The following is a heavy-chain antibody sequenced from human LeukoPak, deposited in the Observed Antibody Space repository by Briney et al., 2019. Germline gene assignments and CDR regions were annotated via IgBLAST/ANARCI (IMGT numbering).Heavy chain of an antibody. D-gene: IGHD3-22*01. CDR2: IYYSGST. CDR3: ARAVLPTYYYDSSGEGYAFDI. V-gene: IGHV4-59*01. CDR1: GGSISSYY. J-gene: IGHJ3*02. Sequence: PSETLSLTCTVSGGSISSYYWSWIRQPPGMGLEWIGYIYYSGSTNYNPSLKSRVTISVDTSKNQFSLKLSSVTAADTAVYYCARAVLPTYYYDSSGEGYAFDIWGQGTMVTVSS.